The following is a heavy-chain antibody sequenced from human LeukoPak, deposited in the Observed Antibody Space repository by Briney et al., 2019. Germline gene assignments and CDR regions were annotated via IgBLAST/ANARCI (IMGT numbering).Heavy chain of an antibody. Sequence: SETLSLTCAVYGGSLSGYYWSWIRQSPGKGLEWIGEINHGGSTNYNPSLKSRVTMSVDASKNHFSLKLSSVTAADTAVYFCAREGRMSMGIEYWGQGTLVTVSS. V-gene: IGHV4-34*01. J-gene: IGHJ4*02. CDR1: GGSLSGYY. CDR2: INHGGST. CDR3: AREGRMSMGIEY. D-gene: IGHD4/OR15-4a*01.